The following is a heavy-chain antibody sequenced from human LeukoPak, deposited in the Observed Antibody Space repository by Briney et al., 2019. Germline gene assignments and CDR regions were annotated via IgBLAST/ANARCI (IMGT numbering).Heavy chain of an antibody. Sequence: GGSLRLSGAGSGFTFSSYGMHWVRQAPGKGLEWVAVISYDGSNKYYADSVKGRFTISRDNSKNTLYLQMNSLRAEDTAVYYCAKTYSSGAMSLYFDYWGQGTLVTVSS. V-gene: IGHV3-30*18. CDR1: GFTFSSYG. D-gene: IGHD6-19*01. CDR3: AKTYSSGAMSLYFDY. CDR2: ISYDGSNK. J-gene: IGHJ4*02.